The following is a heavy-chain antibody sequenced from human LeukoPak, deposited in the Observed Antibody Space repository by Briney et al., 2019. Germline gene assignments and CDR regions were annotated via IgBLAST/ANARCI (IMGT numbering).Heavy chain of an antibody. J-gene: IGHJ4*02. Sequence: PGGSLRLSCAASGFTFSSYSMNWVRQAPGKGLEWVSYISSSSSTIYYADSVKGRFTISRDNSKNTLYLQMNSLRAEDTAVYYCAKGEQWLARTKALDCWGQGTLVTVSS. CDR2: ISSSSSTI. V-gene: IGHV3-48*01. CDR3: AKGEQWLARTKALDC. D-gene: IGHD6-19*01. CDR1: GFTFSSYS.